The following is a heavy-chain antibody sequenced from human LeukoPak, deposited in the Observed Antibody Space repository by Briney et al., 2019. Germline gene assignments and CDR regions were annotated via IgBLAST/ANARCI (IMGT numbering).Heavy chain of an antibody. Sequence: PGGSLRLPCAASGFTFSSYWMSWVRQAPGKGLEWVAHIKLDGSEKYYVDSVKGRFTISRDNAKNSLYLQMNSLRAEDTAVYYCARMGAPHAFDISGQGTMVTVSS. CDR2: IKLDGSEK. CDR3: ARMGAPHAFDI. V-gene: IGHV3-7*04. CDR1: GFTFSSYW. J-gene: IGHJ3*02. D-gene: IGHD1-26*01.